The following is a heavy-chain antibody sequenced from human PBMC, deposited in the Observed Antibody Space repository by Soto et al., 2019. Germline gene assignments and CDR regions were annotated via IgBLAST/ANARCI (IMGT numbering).Heavy chain of an antibody. CDR2: ISPDGSTT. CDR3: TRVISGSSGLFDY. D-gene: IGHD1-26*01. CDR1: GFTISNYW. V-gene: IGHV3-74*01. Sequence: GGSLRLSCVASGFTISNYWMHWVRQAPGKGLIWVSRISPDGSTTNYADSVKGRFTISRDNAKNTLYLQMDSLRPEDTALYYCTRVISGSSGLFDYWGQGTLVTVSS. J-gene: IGHJ4*02.